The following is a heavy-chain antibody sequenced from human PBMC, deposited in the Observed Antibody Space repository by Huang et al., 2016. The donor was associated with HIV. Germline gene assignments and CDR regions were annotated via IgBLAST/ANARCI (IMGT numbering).Heavy chain of an antibody. Sequence: QLQLQESGPGLVKPSETLSLTCTVSGGSISISTYYWVWIRQPPGKGLEWIGTIYYSGNTYYSPSLKSRVTISADTSKNQFSLRLTSVTAADTAVYYCARLLVYSINWFDPWGQGTLVTVSS. CDR1: GGSISISTYY. V-gene: IGHV4-39*01. J-gene: IGHJ5*02. CDR3: ARLLVYSINWFDP. D-gene: IGHD4-4*01. CDR2: IYYSGNT.